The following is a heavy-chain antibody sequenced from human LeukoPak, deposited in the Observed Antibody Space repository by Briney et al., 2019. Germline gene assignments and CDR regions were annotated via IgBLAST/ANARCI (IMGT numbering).Heavy chain of an antibody. Sequence: GGSLRLSCAASGFTFSAYVMSWVRQAPGQGLEWVSGISGSGGGTSYADSVKGRFTISRDNSKNTLYLQMNSLRAEDTAVYYCAKELPTVKIFDCWGQGTLVTVSS. D-gene: IGHD4-17*01. CDR3: AKELPTVKIFDC. CDR1: GFTFSAYV. CDR2: ISGSGGGT. V-gene: IGHV3-23*01. J-gene: IGHJ4*01.